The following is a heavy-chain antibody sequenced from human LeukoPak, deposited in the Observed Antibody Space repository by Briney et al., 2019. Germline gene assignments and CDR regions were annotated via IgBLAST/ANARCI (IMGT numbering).Heavy chain of an antibody. CDR3: AGNVDGVGYYYYLDV. CDR1: GGTFRSYA. CDR2: IIPIFGTA. D-gene: IGHD4-17*01. V-gene: IGHV1-69*01. Sequence: GSSVKVSCKASGGTFRSYAISWVRQAPGQGLEWMEGIIPIFGTANYAQKFQGRVTITADESTSTAYMELSSLSSEESAVYYCAGNVDGVGYYYYLDVWGKGTTVTVSS. J-gene: IGHJ6*03.